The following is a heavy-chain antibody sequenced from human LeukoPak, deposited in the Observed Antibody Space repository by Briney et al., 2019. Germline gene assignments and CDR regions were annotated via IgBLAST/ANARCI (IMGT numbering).Heavy chain of an antibody. Sequence: ASVKVSCKASGYTFTSYAMHWVRQAPGQRLEWMGWINAGNGNTKYSQKFQGRVTITRDTSASTAYMELSSLRSEDTAVYYCARRRRIHPEVYCSSTSCYDDFDYWGQGTLVTVSS. CDR2: INAGNGNT. J-gene: IGHJ4*02. CDR1: GYTFTSYA. CDR3: ARRRRIHPEVYCSSTSCYDDFDY. D-gene: IGHD2-2*01. V-gene: IGHV1-3*01.